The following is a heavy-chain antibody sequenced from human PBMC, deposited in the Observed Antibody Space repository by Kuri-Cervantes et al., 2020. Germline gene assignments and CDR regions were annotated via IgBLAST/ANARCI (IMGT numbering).Heavy chain of an antibody. J-gene: IGHJ4*02. CDR2: IYYSGST. D-gene: IGHD3-22*01. CDR1: GGSISSYY. V-gene: IGHV4-59*01. Sequence: SETLSLTCTVSGGSISSYYWSWIRQPPGKGLEWIGYIYYSGSTNYNPSLKSRVTISVDTSKNQFSLKLSSVTAADTAVYYCAGERRYYDSGGYYPLFDYWGQGTLVTVSS. CDR3: AGERRYYDSGGYYPLFDY.